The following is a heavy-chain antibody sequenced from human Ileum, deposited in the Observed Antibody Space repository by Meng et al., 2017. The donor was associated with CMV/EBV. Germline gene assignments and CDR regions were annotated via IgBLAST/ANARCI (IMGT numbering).Heavy chain of an antibody. CDR3: AADHYASAYFDY. V-gene: IGHV3-15*01. CDR1: GFTFSNAW. D-gene: IGHD3-16*01. CDR2: SKGKTDGGTT. Sequence: SGFTFSNAWMSWVRQAPGKGLEWVGRSKGKTDGGTTEYAAPVKDRLTISRDDSFNTLYLQMNTLNTEDTAVYFCAADHYASAYFDYWGQGALVTVSS. J-gene: IGHJ4*02.